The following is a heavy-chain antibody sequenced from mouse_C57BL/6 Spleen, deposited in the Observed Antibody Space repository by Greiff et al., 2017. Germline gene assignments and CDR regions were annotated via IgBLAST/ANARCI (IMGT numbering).Heavy chain of an antibody. V-gene: IGHV2-6*01. J-gene: IGHJ3*01. CDR1: GFSLTSYG. CDR2: IWGVGST. CDR3: ASRYGTPFAY. D-gene: IGHD1-1*01. Sequence: VQLQQSGPGLVAPSQSLSITCTVSGFSLTSYGVDWVRQSPGTGLEWLGVIWGVGSTNYNSALKSRLSISKDNSKSQVFLKMNSLQTDDTAMYYCASRYGTPFAYWGQGTLVTVSA.